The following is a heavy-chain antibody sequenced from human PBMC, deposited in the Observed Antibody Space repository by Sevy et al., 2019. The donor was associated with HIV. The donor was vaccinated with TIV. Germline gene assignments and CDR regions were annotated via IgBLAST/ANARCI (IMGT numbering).Heavy chain of an antibody. CDR2: IKSKSDGGAT. CDR1: GFTFSDPW. Sequence: GGSLRLSCVASGFTFSDPWMSWVRQPPGKGLEWVGRIKSKSDGGATEYSAHVKGGFTISRDDSKNTRYMQMNSLKTDDTAVYYCATHPSWGFAMMIVAEGCMDVWGQGTTVTVSS. CDR3: ATHPSWGFAMMIVAEGCMDV. J-gene: IGHJ6*02. D-gene: IGHD3-22*01. V-gene: IGHV3-15*01.